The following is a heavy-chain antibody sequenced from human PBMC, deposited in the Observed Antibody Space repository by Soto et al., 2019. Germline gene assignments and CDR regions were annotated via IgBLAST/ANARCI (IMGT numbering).Heavy chain of an antibody. CDR3: ARGCVDTVTSISIRMDF. D-gene: IGHD5-12*01. CDR2: ISSSASYM. J-gene: IGHJ4*02. CDR1: GFTFSRCD. V-gene: IGHV3-21*01. Sequence: PGGSLRLSCATSGFTFSRCDMNWVRQAPEKGLEWVSFISSSASYMYYADSVKGRFTISRDNSKKSLYLQMHSLRADDTAVYYCARGCVDTVTSISIRMDFWGQGALVTVSS.